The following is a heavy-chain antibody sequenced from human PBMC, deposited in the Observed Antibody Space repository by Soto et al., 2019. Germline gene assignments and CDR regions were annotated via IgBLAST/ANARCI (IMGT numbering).Heavy chain of an antibody. CDR3: AKYRNSSGWRGGFDD. J-gene: IGHJ4*02. Sequence: EVQLLESGGGLVQPGGSLRLSCAASGFTFTSYAMSWLRQAPGKGLEWVSAMSGSGGRTNYADSVKGRFTISRDSSKNTLYLEMNSLKAEDTALYYCAKYRNSSGWRGGFDDWSQGTLVTVSS. CDR2: MSGSGGRT. D-gene: IGHD6-19*01. CDR1: GFTFTSYA. V-gene: IGHV3-23*01.